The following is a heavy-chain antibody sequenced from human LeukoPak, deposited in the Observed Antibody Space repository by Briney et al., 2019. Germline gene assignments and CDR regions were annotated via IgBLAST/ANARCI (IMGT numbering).Heavy chain of an antibody. CDR2: INSDGSKI. D-gene: IGHD2-2*01. V-gene: IGHV3-74*01. Sequence: GGSLRLSCAASGFTLSGYWMHWVRQAPGEGLVWVSRINSDGSKIDYADFVKGRFTISRDNVENTVHLQMSSLRAEDTALYYCARACSGTDCLISAWGQGTLVTVSS. CDR1: GFTLSGYW. J-gene: IGHJ4*02. CDR3: ARACSGTDCLISA.